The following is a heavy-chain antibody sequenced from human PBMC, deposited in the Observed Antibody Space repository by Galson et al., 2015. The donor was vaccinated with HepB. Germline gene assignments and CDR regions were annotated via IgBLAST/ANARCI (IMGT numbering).Heavy chain of an antibody. CDR1: GFTFSSHW. CDR3: ATAENDRGGYWFY. Sequence: SLRLSCAASGFTFSSHWMHWVRQVPGKELVWVSRINIDGSTTNYADSVKGRFTISRDNAKNTLFLQMNSLRAEDTAVYYCATAENDRGGYWFYWGQGTLVTVSS. J-gene: IGHJ4*02. CDR2: INIDGSTT. V-gene: IGHV3-74*01. D-gene: IGHD3-22*01.